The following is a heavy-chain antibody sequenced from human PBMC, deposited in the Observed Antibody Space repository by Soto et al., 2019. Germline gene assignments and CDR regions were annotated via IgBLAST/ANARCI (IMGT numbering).Heavy chain of an antibody. CDR2: IFSSGRT. CDR1: GGSINTFY. V-gene: IGHV4-4*07. J-gene: IGHJ4*02. D-gene: IGHD5-18*01. Sequence: SETLSLTCTVSGGSINTFYWSWVRQPAGKGLEWIGRIFSSGRTSFNPSLESRVAMSVDTSKNHFSLNLSSVTAADMAVYYCAREGSYSAYNFAHGIQLWSFDFWGQGALVTVSS. CDR3: AREGSYSAYNFAHGIQLWSFDF.